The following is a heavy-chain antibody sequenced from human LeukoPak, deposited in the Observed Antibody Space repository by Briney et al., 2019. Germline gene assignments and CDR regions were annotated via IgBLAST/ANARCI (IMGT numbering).Heavy chain of an antibody. CDR3: AKDQGSNWYGNLDY. D-gene: IGHD6-13*01. CDR2: ISYDGSNK. J-gene: IGHJ4*02. CDR1: GFTFSSYG. Sequence: TGGSLRLSCAASGFTFSSYGMHWVRQAPGKGLEWVAVISYDGSNKYYADSVKGRFTISRDNSKNTLYLQMNSLRAEDTAVYYCAKDQGSNWYGNLDYWGQGTLVTVSS. V-gene: IGHV3-30*18.